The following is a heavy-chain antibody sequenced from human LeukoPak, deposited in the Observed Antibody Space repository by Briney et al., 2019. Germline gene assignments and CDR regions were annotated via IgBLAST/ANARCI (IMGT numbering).Heavy chain of an antibody. V-gene: IGHV5-51*01. D-gene: IGHD6-19*01. Sequence: GESLKISCKGSGYSFTSYWIGWVRQMPGKGLEWMGIIYPGDSDTRYSPSFQGQVTISADTSISTAYMELSRLRSDDTAVYYCARAFNSSGWYVFDYWGQGTLVTVSS. CDR3: ARAFNSSGWYVFDY. CDR1: GYSFTSYW. J-gene: IGHJ4*02. CDR2: IYPGDSDT.